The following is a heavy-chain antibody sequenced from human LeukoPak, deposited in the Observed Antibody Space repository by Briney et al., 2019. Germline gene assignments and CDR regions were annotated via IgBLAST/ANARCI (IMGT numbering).Heavy chain of an antibody. CDR1: GFTFSTYF. J-gene: IGHJ3*02. CDR3: ARERQDTIIHSGAFDI. D-gene: IGHD3-10*01. Sequence: PGRSLRLSCAASGFTFSTYFIHWVRQAPGKGLEWVADIASDGSHTFYVESVKGRFTISRDNSKNTLYLQMNSLRAEDTAVYFCARERQDTIIHSGAFDIWGHGTMVTVSS. V-gene: IGHV3-30-3*01. CDR2: IASDGSHT.